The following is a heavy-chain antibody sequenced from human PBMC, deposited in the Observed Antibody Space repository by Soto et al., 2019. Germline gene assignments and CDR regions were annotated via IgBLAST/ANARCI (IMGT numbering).Heavy chain of an antibody. V-gene: IGHV4-61*01. Sequence: PSETLSLTCTVSGGSVSSGSYYWSWIRQPPGKGLEWIGYIYYSGSTNYNPSLKSRVTISVDTSKNQFSLKLSSVTAADTAVYYCARVAIQLWLGDYYGMGVWGQGTTVTVSS. CDR2: IYYSGST. D-gene: IGHD5-18*01. J-gene: IGHJ6*02. CDR1: GGSVSSGSYY. CDR3: ARVAIQLWLGDYYGMGV.